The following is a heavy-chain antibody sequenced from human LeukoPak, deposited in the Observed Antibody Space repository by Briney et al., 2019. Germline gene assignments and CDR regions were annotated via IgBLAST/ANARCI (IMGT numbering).Heavy chain of an antibody. CDR1: GASISGYY. CDR3: ARGCPDLAREYFQY. Sequence: PSETLSLTCTVSGASISGYYWSWIRQSAGKGLEWIGRIYVSGTTYYNPSLKSRLTMLIDASRNQFSLNLRSVTAADTAVYYCARGCPDLAREYFQYSGQGTLVSVS. D-gene: IGHD2-8*01. V-gene: IGHV4-4*07. J-gene: IGHJ1*01. CDR2: IYVSGTT.